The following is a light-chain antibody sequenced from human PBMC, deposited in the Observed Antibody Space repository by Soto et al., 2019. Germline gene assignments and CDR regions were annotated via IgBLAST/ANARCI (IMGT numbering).Light chain of an antibody. CDR1: SSNIGSNY. J-gene: IGLJ2*01. V-gene: IGLV1-47*01. Sequence: QSVLTQPPSASGTPGQRVTISCSGSSSNIGSNYVYWYQQLPGTAPKLLIYRNNQRPSGVPDRFSGSKSGTSASLAISGLRSEDEADYYCAAFRVFGGGTKLTVL. CDR3: AAFRV. CDR2: RNN.